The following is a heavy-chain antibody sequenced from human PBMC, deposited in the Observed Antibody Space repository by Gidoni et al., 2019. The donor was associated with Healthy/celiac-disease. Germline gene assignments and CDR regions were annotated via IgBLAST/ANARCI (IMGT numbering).Heavy chain of an antibody. CDR3: ANAYDILTGPHRHYDAFDI. Sequence: EVQLLESGGGLVQPGGSLRLSCAASGFTFSSYAMSWVRQAPGKGLEWVSAISGSGGSTYYADSVKGRFTISRDNSKNTLYLQMNSLRAEDTAVYYCANAYDILTGPHRHYDAFDIWGQGTMVTVSS. CDR1: GFTFSSYA. D-gene: IGHD3-9*01. V-gene: IGHV3-23*01. CDR2: ISGSGGST. J-gene: IGHJ3*02.